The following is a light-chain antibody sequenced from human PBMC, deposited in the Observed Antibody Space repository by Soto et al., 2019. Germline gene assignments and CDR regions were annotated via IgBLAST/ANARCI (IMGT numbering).Light chain of an antibody. J-gene: IGLJ2*01. CDR3: AAWDDSLRVVL. Sequence: QSVLTQPPSASGTPGQRVTISCSGSSSNIGSNFVYWFQQYPGTAPKVLVFGTNLRPSGVPDRFSASKSGTSGSLTISGLRFEDEADYYCAAWDDSLRVVLFGGGTKLTVL. CDR1: SSNIGSNF. CDR2: GTN. V-gene: IGLV1-47*02.